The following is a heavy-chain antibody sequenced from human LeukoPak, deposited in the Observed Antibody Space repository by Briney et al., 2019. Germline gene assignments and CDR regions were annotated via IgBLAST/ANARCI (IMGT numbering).Heavy chain of an antibody. J-gene: IGHJ4*02. D-gene: IGHD3-22*01. CDR1: GGSISSSNSY. CDR3: ARDGYYYDSSGYYATDY. CDR2: IYYSGST. Sequence: SETLSLTCTVSGGSISSSNSYWGWIRQSPGKGLEWIANIYYSGSTYYNPSLKSRVTISVDTSKNQFSLKLSSVTAADTAVYYCARDGYYYDSSGYYATDYWGQGTLVTVSS. V-gene: IGHV4-39*07.